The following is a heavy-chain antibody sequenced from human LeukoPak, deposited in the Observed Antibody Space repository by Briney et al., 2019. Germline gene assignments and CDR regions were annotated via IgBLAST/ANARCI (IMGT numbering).Heavy chain of an antibody. V-gene: IGHV3-48*04. CDR1: GFTFSSYS. J-gene: IGHJ4*02. Sequence: GGSLRLSCAASGFTFSSYSMNWVRQAPGKGLEWVSYISSSGSSIYYADSVKGRFTISRDNAKNSLYLQMNSLRAEDTAVYYCARGVNYYDSSGYYFSYWGQGTLVTVSS. D-gene: IGHD3-22*01. CDR3: ARGVNYYDSSGYYFSY. CDR2: ISSSGSSI.